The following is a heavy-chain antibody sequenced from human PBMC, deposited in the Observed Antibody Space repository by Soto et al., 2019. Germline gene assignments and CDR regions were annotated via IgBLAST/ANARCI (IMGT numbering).Heavy chain of an antibody. D-gene: IGHD1-26*01. V-gene: IGHV4-59*08. CDR2: IYSNGGT. CDR1: GDSIGTYN. J-gene: IGHJ6*02. CDR3: VRQGIGALHVLVDV. Sequence: QVQLQASGPGLVKPSDTLSLTCTVSGDSIGTYNWGWIRQPPGKRLEWIGYIYSNGGTSYNPALKSRATISADTSTKQFSLRLSSVTAADTAVYYCVRQGIGALHVLVDVWSQGTTVTVSS.